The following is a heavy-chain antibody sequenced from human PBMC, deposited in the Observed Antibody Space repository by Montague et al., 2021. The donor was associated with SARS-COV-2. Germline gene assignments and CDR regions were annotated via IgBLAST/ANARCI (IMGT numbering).Heavy chain of an antibody. J-gene: IGHJ4*02. CDR2: INHSGTT. Sequence: SETLSLTCAVYGGSFSGYYWTWIRQSPGKGLEWIAEINHSGTTNYNFNPSLRSRVTISVATSKCQFSLKLISVTAADTGVYYCARWDPQTLTLIGLRGKSASDYWGQGTLVTVSS. CDR1: GGSFSGYY. CDR3: ARWDPQTLTLIGLRGKSASDY. V-gene: IGHV4-34*01. D-gene: IGHD4-23*01.